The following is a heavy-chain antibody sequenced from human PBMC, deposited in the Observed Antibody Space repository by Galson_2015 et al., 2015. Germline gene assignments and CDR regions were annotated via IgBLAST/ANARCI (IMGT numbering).Heavy chain of an antibody. D-gene: IGHD6-19*01. CDR1: GFTFSSYA. CDR2: ISGSGGST. Sequence: SLRLSCAASGFTFSSYAMSWVRQAPGKGLEWVSAISGSGGSTYYADSVKGRFTISRDISKNTLYLQMNSLRAEDTAVYYCAKDPTRYSSGWPGYWGQGTLVTVSS. CDR3: AKDPTRYSSGWPGY. V-gene: IGHV3-23*01. J-gene: IGHJ4*02.